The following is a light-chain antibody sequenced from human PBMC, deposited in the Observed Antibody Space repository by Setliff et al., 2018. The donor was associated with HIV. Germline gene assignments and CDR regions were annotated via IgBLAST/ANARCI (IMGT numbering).Light chain of an antibody. CDR1: SSDIGGYNY. J-gene: IGLJ1*01. Sequence: QSALTQPASVSGSPGQSITISCTGTSSDIGGYNYVSWYQQHPGKAPKLIIYGVTKRSSGVSNRFSGSKAGTTASLTISGLQAEDEADYYCSSYTSTSAYVFGTGTKVTVL. CDR2: GVT. V-gene: IGLV2-14*03. CDR3: SSYTSTSAYV.